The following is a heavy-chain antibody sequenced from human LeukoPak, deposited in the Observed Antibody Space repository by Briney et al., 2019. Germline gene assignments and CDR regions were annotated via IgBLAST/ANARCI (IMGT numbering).Heavy chain of an antibody. CDR3: ARDLQPHYYYMDV. CDR2: ISSSSSTI. V-gene: IGHV3-48*01. D-gene: IGHD2-2*01. J-gene: IGHJ6*03. CDR1: GFTFSSYS. Sequence: PGGSLRLSCAASGFTFSSYSMNWVRQAPGKGLEWVSYISSSSSTIYYADSVEGRFTISRDNAKNSLYLQMNSLRAEDTAVYYCARDLQPHYYYMDVWGKGTTVTVSS.